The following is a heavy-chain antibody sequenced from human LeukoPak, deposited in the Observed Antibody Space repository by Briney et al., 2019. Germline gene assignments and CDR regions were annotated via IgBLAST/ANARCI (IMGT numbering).Heavy chain of an antibody. CDR2: IYYSGST. CDR3: ARGSIAARRAFDI. J-gene: IGHJ3*02. Sequence: SETLSLTCTVSGGSISSYYWSWLRQPPGKGLEWIGYIYYSGSTNYNPSLKSRVTISVDTSKNQFSLKLSSVTAADTAVYYCARGSIAARRAFDIWGQGTMVTVSS. V-gene: IGHV4-59*01. D-gene: IGHD6-6*01. CDR1: GGSISSYY.